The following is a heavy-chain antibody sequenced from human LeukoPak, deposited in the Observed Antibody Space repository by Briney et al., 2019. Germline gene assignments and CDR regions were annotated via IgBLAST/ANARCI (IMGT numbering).Heavy chain of an antibody. CDR2: ISSSGSTI. V-gene: IGHV3-11*01. CDR1: GFTFSDYY. D-gene: IGHD3-3*01. J-gene: IGHJ4*02. Sequence: GGSLRLSCAASGFTFSDYYWGGIGQAPGKGLEGVSSISSSGSTIYYADSVKGRFTISRDNAKNSLYLQMNSLRAEDTAVYYCAREYYDFWSGYRFHDYWGQGTLVTVSS. CDR3: AREYYDFWSGYRFHDY.